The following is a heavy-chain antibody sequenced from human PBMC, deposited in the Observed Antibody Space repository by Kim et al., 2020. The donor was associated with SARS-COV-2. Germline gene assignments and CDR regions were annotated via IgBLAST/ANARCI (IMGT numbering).Heavy chain of an antibody. D-gene: IGHD2-21*02. CDR2: IWYDGSNK. CDR1: GFTFSSYG. V-gene: IGHV3-33*01. CDR3: ARDIGSIVVVTAILDY. J-gene: IGHJ4*01. Sequence: GRSLRLSCAASGFTFSSYGMHWVRQAPGKGLEWVAVIWYDGSNKYYADSVKGRFTISRDNSKNTLYLQLNSLRAEDTAVYYCARDIGSIVVVTAILDYWGHGTLVTVSS.